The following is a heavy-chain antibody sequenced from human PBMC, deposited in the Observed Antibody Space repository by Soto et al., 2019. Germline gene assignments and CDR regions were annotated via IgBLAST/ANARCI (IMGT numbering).Heavy chain of an antibody. Sequence: EVQLVESGGGLVQPGGSLRLSCAASGFTFSDYWMSWVRQAPGKGLEWVASIMHDGSGKYYMDSVKGRFTISRDNAKNSLVLQLDRLRSEATAASYCSSARGWEESREGVDYWGLGTLVLVSS. CDR2: IMHDGSGK. CDR1: GFTFSDYW. J-gene: IGHJ4*02. D-gene: IGHD1-26*01. V-gene: IGHV3-7*03. CDR3: SSARGWEESREGVDY.